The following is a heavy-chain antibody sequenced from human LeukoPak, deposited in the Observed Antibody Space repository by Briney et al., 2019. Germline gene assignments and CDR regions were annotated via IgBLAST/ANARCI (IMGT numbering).Heavy chain of an antibody. CDR3: VRGGEIGLDY. CDR1: GYTFSTSD. V-gene: IGHV3-13*01. J-gene: IGHJ4*02. CDR2: IASTGET. Sequence: PGGSLRLSCAASGYTFSTSDMHWVRQASGRGLEWVSSIASTGETYYAGSVKGRFTISRENAKNSLYLQMKSLRAGDTAVYYCVRGGEIGLDYWGQGTLVTVSS. D-gene: IGHD3-16*01.